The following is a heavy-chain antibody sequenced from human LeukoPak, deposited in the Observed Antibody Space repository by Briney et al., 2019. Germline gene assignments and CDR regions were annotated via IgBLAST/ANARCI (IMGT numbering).Heavy chain of an antibody. D-gene: IGHD7-27*01. CDR1: GFTLSSYS. Sequence: GGSLRLSCAASGFTLSSYSMNWVRQAPGKGLEWITYSSFSGDITYYADSVKGRFTTSRDNGKNSLYLQMNSLRVDDAAVYYCARDLGATGEPDYWGQGTLVTVSS. J-gene: IGHJ4*02. V-gene: IGHV3-48*01. CDR2: SSFSGDIT. CDR3: ARDLGATGEPDY.